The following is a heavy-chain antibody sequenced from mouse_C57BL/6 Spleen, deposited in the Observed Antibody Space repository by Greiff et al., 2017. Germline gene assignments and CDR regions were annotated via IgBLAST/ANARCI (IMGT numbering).Heavy chain of an antibody. Sequence: QVQLQQSGAELVRPGTSVKVSCKASGYAFTNYLIEWVKQRPGQGLEWIGVINPGSGGTNYNEKFKGKATLTADKSSSTAYMQLSSLTSEDSAVYFCARSPGDYGSSYVRFAYWGQGTLVTVSA. CDR3: ARSPGDYGSSYVRFAY. CDR2: INPGSGGT. J-gene: IGHJ3*01. D-gene: IGHD1-1*01. V-gene: IGHV1-54*01. CDR1: GYAFTNYL.